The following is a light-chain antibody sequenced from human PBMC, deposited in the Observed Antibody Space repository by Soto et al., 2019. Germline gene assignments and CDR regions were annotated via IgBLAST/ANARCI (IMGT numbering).Light chain of an antibody. CDR1: SSNIGSNY. Sequence: QSVLTQPPSASGTPGQRVTISCSGSSSNIGSNYVYWYQQLPGTAPKLLIYSNNQRPSGFPDRFSGSKSDTSASLAISGLQSDDDADYYCAAWDDSLNGQLFGGGTKLTVL. V-gene: IGLV1-44*01. CDR2: SNN. J-gene: IGLJ2*01. CDR3: AAWDDSLNGQL.